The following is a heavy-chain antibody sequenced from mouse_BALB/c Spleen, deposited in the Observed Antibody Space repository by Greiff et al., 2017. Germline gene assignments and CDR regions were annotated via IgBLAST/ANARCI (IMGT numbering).Heavy chain of an antibody. CDR2: IYPYNGGT. D-gene: IGHD2-1*01. J-gene: IGHJ1*01. CDR3: AREDYGNPYWYFDV. Sequence: VQLKQSGPELVKPGASVKISCKASGYTFTDYNMHWVKQSHGKSLEWIGYIYPYNGGTGYNQKFKSKATLTVDNSSSTAYMELRSLTSEDSAVYYCAREDYGNPYWYFDVWGAGTTVTVSS. CDR1: GYTFTDYN. V-gene: IGHV1S29*02.